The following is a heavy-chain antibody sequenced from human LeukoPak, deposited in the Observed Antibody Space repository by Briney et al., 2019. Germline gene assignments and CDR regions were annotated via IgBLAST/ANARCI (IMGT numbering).Heavy chain of an antibody. D-gene: IGHD4-17*01. Sequence: SGTLSLTCAVSGGSISSSNWWSWVRQPPGKGLEWIGEIYHSGSTNYNPSLKSRVTISVDTSKNQFSLKLSSVTAADTAVYYCAREPDYGDYYYYGMDVWGQGTTVTVSS. J-gene: IGHJ6*02. CDR2: IYHSGST. CDR1: GGSISSSNW. CDR3: AREPDYGDYYYYGMDV. V-gene: IGHV4-4*02.